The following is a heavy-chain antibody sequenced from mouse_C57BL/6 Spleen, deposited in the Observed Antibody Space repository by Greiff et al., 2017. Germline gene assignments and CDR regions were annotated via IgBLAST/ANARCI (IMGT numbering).Heavy chain of an antibody. CDR1: GYTFTSYW. Sequence: QVQLQQPGAELVKPGASVKLSCKASGYTFTSYWMHWVKQRPGQGLEWIGMIHPNSGSTNYNEKFKSKATLTVDTSSSTAYMQLSSLTSEDSAVYYCARLARWYFDVWGTGTTVTVSS. V-gene: IGHV1-64*01. CDR3: ARLARWYFDV. J-gene: IGHJ1*03. D-gene: IGHD3-1*01. CDR2: IHPNSGST.